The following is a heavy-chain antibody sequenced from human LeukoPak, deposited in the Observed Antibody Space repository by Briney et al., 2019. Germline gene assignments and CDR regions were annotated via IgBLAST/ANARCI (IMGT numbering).Heavy chain of an antibody. V-gene: IGHV1-2*02. Sequence: GASVKVSCKASGYTFTGHYMHWVRQAPGQGLEWMGWINPNSGGTNYAQKSQGRVTMTRDTSISTAYMELSRMRSDDTAVYYCARDRDRILEWLPLSYYFDYWGQGTLVTVSS. CDR1: GYTFTGHY. D-gene: IGHD3-3*01. CDR2: INPNSGGT. J-gene: IGHJ4*02. CDR3: ARDRDRILEWLPLSYYFDY.